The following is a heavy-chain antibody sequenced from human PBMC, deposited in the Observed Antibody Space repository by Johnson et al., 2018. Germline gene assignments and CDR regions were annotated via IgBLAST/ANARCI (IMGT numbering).Heavy chain of an antibody. V-gene: IGHV3-NL1*01. CDR2: INSDGSST. CDR1: GFTFSSYG. J-gene: IGHJ6*02. D-gene: IGHD5-18*01. Sequence: QVQLVQSGGGVVQPGRSLRLSCAASGFTFSSYGMHWVRQAPGKGLEWVSRINSDGSSTSYADSVKGRFTISRDNSKNTLYLQMNSLRAEDTAGYYCARARGWGIQLYYYYYGMDVWGQGTTVTVSS. CDR3: ARARGWGIQLYYYYYGMDV.